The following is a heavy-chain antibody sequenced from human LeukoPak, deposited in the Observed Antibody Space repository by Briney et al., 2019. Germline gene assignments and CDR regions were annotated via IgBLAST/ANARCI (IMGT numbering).Heavy chain of an antibody. CDR1: GYTFTGYY. J-gene: IGHJ4*02. CDR2: INPNSGGT. V-gene: IGHV1-2*06. CDR3: ARGGYYDSSGHYGY. D-gene: IGHD3-22*01. Sequence: GDSVEVSCKASGYTFTGYYMHWVRQAPGQGLKWMGRINPNSGGTNYAHKFQGRVTMTRDTSISTAYMELSRLRCHDTAVYYCARGGYYDSSGHYGYWGQGTLVTVSS.